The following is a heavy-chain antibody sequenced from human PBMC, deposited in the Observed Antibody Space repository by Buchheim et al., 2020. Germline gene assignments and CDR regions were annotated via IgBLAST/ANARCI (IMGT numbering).Heavy chain of an antibody. J-gene: IGHJ6*02. CDR2: IYYSGST. CDR1: GGSISSYY. D-gene: IGHD1-1*01. V-gene: IGHV4-59*01. CDR3: ARRESQLEGPYYYYGMDV. Sequence: QVQLQESGPGLVKPSETLSLTCTVSGGSISSYYWSWIRQPPGKGLEWIGYIYYSGSTNYNPSLKSRVTISVDTYKNQFSLKLSSVTAADTAVYYCARRESQLEGPYYYYGMDVWGQGTT.